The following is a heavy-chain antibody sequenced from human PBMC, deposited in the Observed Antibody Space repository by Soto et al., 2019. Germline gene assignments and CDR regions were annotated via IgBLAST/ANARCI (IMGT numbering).Heavy chain of an antibody. CDR1: GFTFDDYT. CDR2: ISWDGGST. V-gene: IGHV3-43*01. Sequence: EVQLVESGGVVVQPGGSLRLSCAASGFTFDDYTMHWVRQAPGKGLAWVSLISWDGGSTYYADSVKGRFTISRDNSKTALFLQMNSVRTEDTALCYCAKDTVGAWYGMDVWGQGTTVAVSS. J-gene: IGHJ6*02. D-gene: IGHD1-26*01. CDR3: AKDTVGAWYGMDV.